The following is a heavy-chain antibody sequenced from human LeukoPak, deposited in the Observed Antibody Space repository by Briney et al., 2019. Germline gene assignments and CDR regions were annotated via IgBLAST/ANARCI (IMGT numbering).Heavy chain of an antibody. CDR3: AINAIGGGNSGLYVY. D-gene: IGHD4-23*01. Sequence: GASVKVSCTVSGYTLTELPMHWVRQAPGKGLEWMGGFDPEDGETIYAKKFQGRVTMTEDTSTDTAYMELSSLRSEDKGVYYCAINAIGGGNSGLYVYWGQGTLVTVSS. J-gene: IGHJ4*02. CDR1: GYTLTELP. V-gene: IGHV1-24*01. CDR2: FDPEDGET.